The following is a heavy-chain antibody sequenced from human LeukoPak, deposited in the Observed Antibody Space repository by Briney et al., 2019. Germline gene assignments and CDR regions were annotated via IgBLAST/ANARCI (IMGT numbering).Heavy chain of an antibody. CDR1: GGSISSHY. V-gene: IGHV4-59*11. Sequence: SETLSLTSTVSGGSISSHYWSWTRQPPGKGLEWIGYIYYSGSTNYNPSLKSRVTISVDTSKNQFSLKLSSVTAADTAVYYCARRGYSYGYGYYYYYYMDVWGKGTTVTVSS. CDR2: IYYSGST. CDR3: ARRGYSYGYGYYYYYYMDV. J-gene: IGHJ6*03. D-gene: IGHD5-18*01.